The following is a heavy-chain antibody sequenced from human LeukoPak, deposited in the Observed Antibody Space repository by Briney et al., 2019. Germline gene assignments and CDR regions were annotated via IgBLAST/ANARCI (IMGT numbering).Heavy chain of an antibody. Sequence: PSETLSLTCTVSGGSISSYYWSWIRQPPGKGLEWIGYIYYSGSTNYNPSLKSRVTISVDTSKNQSSLKLSSVTAADTAVYYCARGLRYFDWLPNWFDPWGQGTLVTVSS. CDR3: ARGLRYFDWLPNWFDP. D-gene: IGHD3-9*01. CDR1: GGSISSYY. CDR2: IYYSGST. V-gene: IGHV4-59*01. J-gene: IGHJ5*02.